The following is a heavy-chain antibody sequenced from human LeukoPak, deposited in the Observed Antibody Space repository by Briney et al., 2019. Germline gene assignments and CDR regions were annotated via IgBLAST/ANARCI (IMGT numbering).Heavy chain of an antibody. Sequence: GESLKISCRGSGYGFTSYWIVWVRQMPGKGLEWMGVIYPGDSDTRYSPSFQGQVTISADKSISTAYLQWSSLKASDTAMYYCASLFDYGAPFDYWGQGTLVTVSS. CDR3: ASLFDYGAPFDY. CDR2: IYPGDSDT. J-gene: IGHJ4*02. D-gene: IGHD4-17*01. CDR1: GYGFTSYW. V-gene: IGHV5-51*01.